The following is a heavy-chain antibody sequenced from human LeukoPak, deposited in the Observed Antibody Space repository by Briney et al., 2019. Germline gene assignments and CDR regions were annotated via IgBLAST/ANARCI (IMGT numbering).Heavy chain of an antibody. V-gene: IGHV4-59*01. CDR2: IYYSGST. CDR1: GGSFSSYY. J-gene: IGHJ6*03. Sequence: SETLSLTCTVSGGSFSSYYWSWIRQPPGKGLEWIGSIYYSGSTDYNPSLKSRVTISVDTSKNQFSLKLSSVIAADTAVYYCARTTEGYCSSASCFGFSYSYYMDVWGKGTTVTISS. CDR3: ARTTEGYCSSASCFGFSYSYYMDV. D-gene: IGHD2-2*01.